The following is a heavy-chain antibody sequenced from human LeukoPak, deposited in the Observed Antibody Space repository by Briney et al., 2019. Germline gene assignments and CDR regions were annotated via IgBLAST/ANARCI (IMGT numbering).Heavy chain of an antibody. CDR1: GFTFSSYA. D-gene: IGHD2-2*01. CDR3: ARDTVGSSTSFDY. Sequence: PGRSLRLSCAASGFTFSSYAMHWVRQAPGKGLEWVAVISYDGSNKYYADSVKGRFTISRDNSKNTLYLQMNSLRAEDMAVYYCARDTVGSSTSFDYWGQGTLVTVSS. J-gene: IGHJ4*02. V-gene: IGHV3-30*04. CDR2: ISYDGSNK.